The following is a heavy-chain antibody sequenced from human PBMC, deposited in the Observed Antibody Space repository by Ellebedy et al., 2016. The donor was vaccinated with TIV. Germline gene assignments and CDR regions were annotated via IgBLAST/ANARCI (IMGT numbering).Heavy chain of an antibody. D-gene: IGHD3-3*01. CDR3: ARVRGAYEFWSGTMDV. CDR2: LRQDGSEI. Sequence: GESLKISCAVSGFTFSNYWMSWVRQAQGKGLEWVANLRQDGSEIYYVDSVKGRFTISRYNAKKSLYLQMNSLRAEDTAVYYCARVRGAYEFWSGTMDVWGQGTTVTVSS. V-gene: IGHV3-7*01. CDR1: GFTFSNYW. J-gene: IGHJ6*02.